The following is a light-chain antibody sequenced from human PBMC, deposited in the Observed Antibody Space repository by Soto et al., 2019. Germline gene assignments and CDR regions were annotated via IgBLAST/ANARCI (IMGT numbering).Light chain of an antibody. J-gene: IGKJ5*01. CDR2: AAS. V-gene: IGKV1-39*01. Sequence: DTQMTQSPSSLSASVGDRVTITCRASQTVRRYLNWYQQKPGKAPTLLIYAASTLESAVPPRFSGAGSETEFTLTINGLQPDDFATYHCQQTFSTPITFGQGTRLE. CDR1: QTVRRY. CDR3: QQTFSTPIT.